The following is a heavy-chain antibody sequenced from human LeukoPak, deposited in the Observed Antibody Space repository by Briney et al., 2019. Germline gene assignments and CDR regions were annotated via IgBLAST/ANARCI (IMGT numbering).Heavy chain of an antibody. CDR3: ARLVGNVTTWDC. J-gene: IGHJ4*02. V-gene: IGHV3-7*03. Sequence: GGSLRLSCTASGFSFSNYWMSWVRQAPGKGLEWVASIKQDESEKYYVDSVKGRFTTSRDNAKSSLYLQMNALRGEDTAVYYCARLVGNVTTWDCWGQGTLVTVSS. CDR1: GFSFSNYW. D-gene: IGHD1-26*01. CDR2: IKQDESEK.